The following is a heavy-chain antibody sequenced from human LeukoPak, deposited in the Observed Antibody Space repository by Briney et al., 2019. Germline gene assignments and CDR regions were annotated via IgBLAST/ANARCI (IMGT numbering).Heavy chain of an antibody. CDR3: ASLYSYGYYFDY. CDR2: INHSGST. V-gene: IGHV4-39*07. Sequence: SETLSLTCTVSGGSISSSSYYWGRIRQPPGKGLEWIGEINHSGSTNYNPSLKSRVTISVDTSKNQFSLKLSSVTAADTAVYYCASLYSYGYYFDYWGQGTLVTVSS. J-gene: IGHJ4*02. CDR1: GGSISSSSYY. D-gene: IGHD5-18*01.